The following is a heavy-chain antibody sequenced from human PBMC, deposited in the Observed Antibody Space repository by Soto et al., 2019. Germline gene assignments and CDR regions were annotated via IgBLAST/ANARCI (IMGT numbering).Heavy chain of an antibody. CDR1: GFTFSSYA. D-gene: IGHD3-16*01. CDR2: ISNNGDTA. J-gene: IGHJ4*02. CDR3: AQPRVFIGAIVTLLDS. Sequence: EVQLLESGGGLVQPGGSLTLSCATSGFTFSSYAMVWVRQAAEKGLEWVASISNNGDTAYYADSVKGRFTITRAYSENPLYLQMTALRGDATALSFCAQPRVFIGAIVTLLDSWGQGTQVTVSS. V-gene: IGHV3-23*01.